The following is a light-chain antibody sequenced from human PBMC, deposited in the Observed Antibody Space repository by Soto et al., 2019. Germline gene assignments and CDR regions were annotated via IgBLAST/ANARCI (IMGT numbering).Light chain of an antibody. Sequence: DIQMTQSPSSLSASVGDRVTITCRASQSISTYLHWYQQKPGKAPNLLIYAASTLQSGVPSRFSGSGSGTDFTLTVSGLQTEDVAIYYCHQYFRSPLTFGGGTKVDI. V-gene: IGKV1-39*01. CDR1: QSISTY. CDR3: HQYFRSPLT. J-gene: IGKJ4*01. CDR2: AAS.